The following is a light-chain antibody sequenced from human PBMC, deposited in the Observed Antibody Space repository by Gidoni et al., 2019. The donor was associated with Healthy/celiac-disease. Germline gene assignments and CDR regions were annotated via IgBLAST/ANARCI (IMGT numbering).Light chain of an antibody. V-gene: IGKV4-1*01. Sequence: DIVMTQSPDSLAVSLGERATINCKSSQSVLYSSNNKNYLAWYQQKPGQPPKLLIYWASTRESGVPDRFSGSGSGTDSTLTISSLQAEDVAVYYCQQYYSTPPLTFGGXTKVEIK. CDR2: WAS. CDR3: QQYYSTPPLT. CDR1: QSVLYSSNNKNY. J-gene: IGKJ4*01.